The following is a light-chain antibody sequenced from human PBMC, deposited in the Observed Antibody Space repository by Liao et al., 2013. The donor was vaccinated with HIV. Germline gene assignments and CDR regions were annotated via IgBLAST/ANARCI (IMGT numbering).Light chain of an antibody. CDR1: VLAKKY. CDR3: YSAADNNRV. CDR2: KDS. Sequence: SYXLTQPSSVSVSPGQTARITCSGDVLAKKYARWFQQKPGQAPVLVIYKDSERPSGIPERFSGSSSGTTVTLTISGAQVEDEADYYCYSAADNNRVFGGGTKLTVL. J-gene: IGLJ3*02. V-gene: IGLV3-27*01.